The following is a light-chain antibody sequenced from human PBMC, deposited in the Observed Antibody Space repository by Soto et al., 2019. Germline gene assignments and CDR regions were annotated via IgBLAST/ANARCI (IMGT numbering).Light chain of an antibody. V-gene: IGKV3-20*01. Sequence: EVVWTQSPGTLSLSPGERATLSCRASQSVSSSYLAWYQQKPGQAPRLLIYGASSRATGIPDRFSGSGSGTDFTLTISRLEPEDFAVYYCQQYGSSPFTLGPGTKVYSK. CDR1: QSVSSSY. CDR3: QQYGSSPFT. CDR2: GAS. J-gene: IGKJ3*01.